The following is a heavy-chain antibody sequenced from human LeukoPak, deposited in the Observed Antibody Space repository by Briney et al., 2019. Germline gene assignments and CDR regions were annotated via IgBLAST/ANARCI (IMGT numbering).Heavy chain of an antibody. D-gene: IGHD6-13*01. CDR1: GGSFSGYY. J-gene: IGHJ6*02. CDR3: ARGREGIAAAGTKQNYYYYYGMDV. Sequence: PSETLSPTCAVYGGSFSGYYWSWIRQPPGKGLEWIGEINHSGSTNYNPSLKSRVTISVDTSKNQFSLKLSSVTAADTAVYYCARGREGIAAAGTKQNYYYYYGMDVWGQGTTVTVSS. CDR2: INHSGST. V-gene: IGHV4-34*01.